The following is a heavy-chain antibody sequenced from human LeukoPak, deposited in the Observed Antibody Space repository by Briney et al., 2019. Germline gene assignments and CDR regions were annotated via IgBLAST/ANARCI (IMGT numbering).Heavy chain of an antibody. CDR2: MNPNSGNT. CDR3: TRGLVVLSATSWAFDI. V-gene: IGHV1-8*01. D-gene: IGHD2-15*01. Sequence: ASVKVSCKASGYTFTSYDINWVRQATGQGLEWMGWMNPNSGNTGYAQKFQARVSMTRNTSISTAYMELSSLRSEDTAVYYCTRGLVVLSATSWAFDIWGHGTMVTVSS. J-gene: IGHJ3*02. CDR1: GYTFTSYD.